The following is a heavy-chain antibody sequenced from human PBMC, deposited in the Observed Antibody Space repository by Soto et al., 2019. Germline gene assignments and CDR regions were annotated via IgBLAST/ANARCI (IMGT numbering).Heavy chain of an antibody. CDR3: ARDRGDYYDSSGYSNWFDP. V-gene: IGHV1-69*13. CDR2: IIPIFGTA. CDR1: GGTFSSYA. D-gene: IGHD3-22*01. J-gene: IGHJ5*02. Sequence: EASVKVSCKASGGTFSSYAISWVRQAPGQGLEWMGGIIPIFGTANYAQKFQGRVTITADESTSTAYMELSSLRSEDTAVYYCARDRGDYYDSSGYSNWFDPWGQGTLVTVSS.